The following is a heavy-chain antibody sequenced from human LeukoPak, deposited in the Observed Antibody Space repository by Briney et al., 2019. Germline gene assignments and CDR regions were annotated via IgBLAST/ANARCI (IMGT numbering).Heavy chain of an antibody. V-gene: IGHV3-64D*06. CDR2: ISSNGGST. Sequence: GGSLRLSCSASGLTFSSYAMHWVRQAPGKGLEYVSAISSNGGSTYYADSVKGRFTISRDNSKNTLYLQMSSLRAEDTAVYYCVKDAITMVRGVIFDAFDIWGQGTLVTVSS. CDR3: VKDAITMVRGVIFDAFDI. D-gene: IGHD3-10*01. J-gene: IGHJ3*02. CDR1: GLTFSSYA.